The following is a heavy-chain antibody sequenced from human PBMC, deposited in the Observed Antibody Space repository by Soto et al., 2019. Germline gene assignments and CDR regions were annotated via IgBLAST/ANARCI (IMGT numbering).Heavy chain of an antibody. CDR1: GGTFSSYA. D-gene: IGHD3-9*01. V-gene: IGHV1-69*05. CDR2: IIPIFGTA. CDR3: ARWTGGYDILTGYAFDI. Sequence: SVKVSCKASGGTFSSYAISWVRQAPGQGLEWMGGIIPIFGTANYAQKLQGRVTMTTDTSTSTAYMELRSLRPDDTAVYYCARWTGGYDILTGYAFDIWGQGTMVTVSS. J-gene: IGHJ3*02.